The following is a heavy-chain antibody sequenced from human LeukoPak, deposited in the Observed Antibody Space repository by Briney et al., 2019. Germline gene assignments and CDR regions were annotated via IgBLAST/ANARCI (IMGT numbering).Heavy chain of an antibody. CDR2: IYPGDSDT. Sequence: HGESLKISCKGSGYSFTTYWVGWLRQMPGKGLEWMGTIYPGDSDTRYSPSFQGQVTISADKSINIAFLQWNSLKASDTAMYYCARGTVTSELCWFDPWGQGTLVTVSS. J-gene: IGHJ5*02. V-gene: IGHV5-51*01. CDR3: ARGTVTSELCWFDP. D-gene: IGHD4-17*01. CDR1: GYSFTTYW.